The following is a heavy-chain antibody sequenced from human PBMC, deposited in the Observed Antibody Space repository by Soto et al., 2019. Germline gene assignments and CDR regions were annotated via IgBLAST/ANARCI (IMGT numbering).Heavy chain of an antibody. D-gene: IGHD3-10*01. CDR2: IYYSGST. CDR3: ARELYGSGSPNGYYFDY. CDR1: GGSISSYY. Sequence: QVQLQESGPGLVKPSETLSLTCTVSGGSISSYYWSWIRQPPGKGLEWIGYIYYSGSTNYNPSLKSRVTISVDTSKNQCSLKLSSVTAADTAVYYCARELYGSGSPNGYYFDYWGQGTLVTVSS. V-gene: IGHV4-59*01. J-gene: IGHJ4*02.